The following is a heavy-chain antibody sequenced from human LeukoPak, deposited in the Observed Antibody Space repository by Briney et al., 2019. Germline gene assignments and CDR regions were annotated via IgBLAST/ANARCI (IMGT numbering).Heavy chain of an antibody. CDR2: IWYDGSKK. D-gene: IGHD1-26*01. J-gene: IGHJ6*02. Sequence: GGSLRLSWAASVFTFSSYGMHWVRQAPGKGLEWVAVIWYDGSKKYYADSVKGRFTMSRDNSKNTLYLQMNSLRAEDTAVYYCARNKWEQLYYYDMDVWGQGTTVTVSS. V-gene: IGHV3-33*01. CDR1: VFTFSSYG. CDR3: ARNKWEQLYYYDMDV.